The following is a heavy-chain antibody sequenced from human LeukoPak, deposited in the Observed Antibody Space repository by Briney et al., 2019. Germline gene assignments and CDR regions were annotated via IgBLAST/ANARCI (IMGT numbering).Heavy chain of an antibody. J-gene: IGHJ4*02. Sequence: GESLKISCKGSGYTFTNYWIGWVRLMPGKGLEWMGIIFPRDSDTRYSPSFQGQVAISADKSINTAYLQWSSLKASDTAMYYCARARYCSGGNCYAEYWGQGTLVTVSS. CDR1: GYTFTNYW. CDR3: ARARYCSGGNCYAEY. V-gene: IGHV5-51*01. CDR2: IFPRDSDT. D-gene: IGHD2-15*01.